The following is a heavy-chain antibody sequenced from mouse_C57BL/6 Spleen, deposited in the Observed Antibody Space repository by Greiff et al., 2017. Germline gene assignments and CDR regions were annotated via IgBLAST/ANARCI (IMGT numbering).Heavy chain of an antibody. D-gene: IGHD4-1*02. CDR1: GYTFTEYT. J-gene: IGHJ4*01. CDR2: FYPGSGSI. CDR3: ARHEDQLGWGRDYAMDY. V-gene: IGHV1-62-2*01. Sequence: QVQLKESGAELVKPGASVKLSCKASGYTFTEYTIHWVKQRSGQGLEWIGWFYPGSGSIKYNEKFKDKATLTADKSSSTVYMELSRLTSEDSAVYFCARHEDQLGWGRDYAMDYWGQGTSVTVSS.